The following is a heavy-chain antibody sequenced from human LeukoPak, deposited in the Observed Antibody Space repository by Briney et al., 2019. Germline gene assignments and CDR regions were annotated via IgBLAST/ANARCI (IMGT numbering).Heavy chain of an antibody. CDR1: GGSISSYY. CDR3: ARWRINYECDY. D-gene: IGHD4-11*01. J-gene: IGHJ4*02. V-gene: IGHV4-59*01. Sequence: SETLSLTCTVSGGSISSYYWSWIRQPPGKGLEWIGYIYYSGSTNYNPSLKSRVTISVDTSKNQFSLKLSSVTAADTAVYYCARWRINYECDYWGQGTLVTVSS. CDR2: IYYSGST.